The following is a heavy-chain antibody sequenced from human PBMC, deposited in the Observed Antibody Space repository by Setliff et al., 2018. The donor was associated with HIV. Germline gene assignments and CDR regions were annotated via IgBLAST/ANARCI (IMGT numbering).Heavy chain of an antibody. J-gene: IGHJ5*02. D-gene: IGHD6-19*01. V-gene: IGHV3-53*01. CDR2: IYAAGST. CDR3: ARDGYSSANWFDP. CDR1: GFSVSSNY. Sequence: PGGSLRLSCAASGFSVSSNYMSWVRQAPGKGLEWVSVIYAAGSTYYADSVKGRFTISRHNSKNTLYLQMNSLRAEDTAVYYCARDGYSSANWFDPWGQGTLVTVSS.